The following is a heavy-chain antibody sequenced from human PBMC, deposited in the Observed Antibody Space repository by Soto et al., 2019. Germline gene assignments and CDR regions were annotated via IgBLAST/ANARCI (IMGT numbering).Heavy chain of an antibody. J-gene: IGHJ6*02. CDR3: ASYLGWKRGKVGRYYYGMDV. CDR1: GFIFSDYY. CDR2: ISTRSTYT. V-gene: IGHV3-11*06. Sequence: PGWSLRLSCAASGFIFSDYYMSWVRQTPGKGLEWVSYISTRSTYTNYADSVKGRFTISRDNTKNSLYLQMDSLRVEDTAVYYCASYLGWKRGKVGRYYYGMDVWGQGTTVTVSS. D-gene: IGHD3-9*01.